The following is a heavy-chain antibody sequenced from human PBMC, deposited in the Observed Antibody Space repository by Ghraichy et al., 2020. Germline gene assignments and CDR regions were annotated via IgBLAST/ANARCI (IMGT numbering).Heavy chain of an antibody. CDR2: ISTGGGST. CDR3: AKSTGTTSYYYGMDV. D-gene: IGHD1-7*01. Sequence: GGSLRLSCAASGFTFSNYAMTWVRQAPGKGLEWVSTISTGGGSTYYADSVKGRFTISRDNSKNTLYLQMNCLRAEDTALYYCAKSTGTTSYYYGMDVWGQGTTVTVSS. J-gene: IGHJ6*02. V-gene: IGHV3-23*01. CDR1: GFTFSNYA.